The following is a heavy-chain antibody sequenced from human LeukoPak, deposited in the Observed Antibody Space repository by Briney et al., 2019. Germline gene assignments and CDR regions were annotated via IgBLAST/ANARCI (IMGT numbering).Heavy chain of an antibody. J-gene: IGHJ4*02. CDR1: GFTFSSYW. V-gene: IGHV3-7*01. D-gene: IGHD4-17*01. Sequence: GGSLRLSCAASGFTFSSYWMSWVRQAPGKGLEWVANIKQDGSEKYYVDSVKGRFTISKDNAKNSLYLQMNSLRVEDTAVYYCARDHPADYGGSFYYFDYWGQGTLVSVSS. CDR3: ARDHPADYGGSFYYFDY. CDR2: IKQDGSEK.